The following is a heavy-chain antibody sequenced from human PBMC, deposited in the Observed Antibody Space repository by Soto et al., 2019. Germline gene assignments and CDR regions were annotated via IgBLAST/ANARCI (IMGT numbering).Heavy chain of an antibody. CDR3: ARGVNTELGAFDI. CDR1: GGTFSSYA. V-gene: IGHV1-69*06. Sequence: ASVKVSCKASGGTFSSYAISWVRQAPGQGLEWMGGIIPIFGTANYAQKFQGRVTITADKSTSTAYMELSSLRSEDTAVYYCARGVNTELGAFDIWGQGTMVTVSS. CDR2: IIPIFGTA. D-gene: IGHD4-17*01. J-gene: IGHJ3*02.